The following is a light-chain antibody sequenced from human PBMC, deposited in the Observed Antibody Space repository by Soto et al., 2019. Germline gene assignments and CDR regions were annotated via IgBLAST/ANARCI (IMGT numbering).Light chain of an antibody. J-gene: IGKJ2*01. CDR2: GAS. V-gene: IGKV3-15*01. CDR1: QSVSSM. Sequence: EIVMTQSPVTLSVSPGERATLSCRASQSVSSMLAWYQQKPGQAPRLLIYGASTRATGIPARFSGSGSGTEFTLTISCLQSEDFGVYYCQQYNNWPPEYTFGQGTNLEIK. CDR3: QQYNNWPPEYT.